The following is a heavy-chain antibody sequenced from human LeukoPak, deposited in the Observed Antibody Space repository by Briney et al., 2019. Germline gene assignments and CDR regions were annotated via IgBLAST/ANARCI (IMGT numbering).Heavy chain of an antibody. CDR1: GGTFSSYA. J-gene: IGHJ4*02. Sequence: SVKVSCKASGGTFSSYAISWVRQAPGQGLEWMGRIIPIFGTANYAQKFQGRVTITTDESTSTAYMELSSLRPEDTAVYYCARSYYYDSSGYYYGLPLDYWGQGTLVTVSS. CDR3: ARSYYYDSSGYYYGLPLDY. CDR2: IIPIFGTA. V-gene: IGHV1-69*05. D-gene: IGHD3-22*01.